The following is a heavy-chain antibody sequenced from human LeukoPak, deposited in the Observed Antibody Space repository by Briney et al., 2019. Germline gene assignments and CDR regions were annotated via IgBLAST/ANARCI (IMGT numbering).Heavy chain of an antibody. D-gene: IGHD5-18*01. CDR3: ARVGRGYSYGYLWDYYYYMDV. Sequence: SETLSLTCTVSGGSISSGGYYWSWIRQHPGKGLEWIGYIYYSGSTYYNPSLKSRVTISVDTSKNQFSLKLSSVTAADTAVYYCARVGRGYSYGYLWDYYYYMDVWGKGTTVTVSS. J-gene: IGHJ6*03. CDR1: GGSISSGGYY. CDR2: IYYSGST. V-gene: IGHV4-31*03.